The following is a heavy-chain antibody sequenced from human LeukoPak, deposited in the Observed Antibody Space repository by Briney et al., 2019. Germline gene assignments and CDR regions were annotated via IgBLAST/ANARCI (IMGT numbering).Heavy chain of an antibody. CDR2: VNHSGST. Sequence: TSETLSLTCAVYGETFSGHYWTWIRQPPGKGLEWIGEVNHSGSTNYNPSLRGRVTISEDTSKNQFSLKLSSVTAADTAVYYCARVSGYSADVWGKGIPVTVSS. CDR1: GETFSGHY. CDR3: ARVSGYSADV. J-gene: IGHJ6*04. V-gene: IGHV4-34*01. D-gene: IGHD5-18*01.